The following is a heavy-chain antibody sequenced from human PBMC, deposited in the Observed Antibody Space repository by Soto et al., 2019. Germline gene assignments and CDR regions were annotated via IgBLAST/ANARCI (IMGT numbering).Heavy chain of an antibody. V-gene: IGHV1-2*04. CDR3: GGGQLLQPFDY. Sequence: EASVKVSCKASGYTFTSYAMHWVRQAPGQGLEWMGWINPNSGGTNYAQKFQGWVTMTRDTSISTAYMELSSLRSEDTAVYYCGGGQLLQPFDYWGQGTLVTVSS. CDR1: GYTFTSYA. CDR2: INPNSGGT. J-gene: IGHJ4*02. D-gene: IGHD2-2*01.